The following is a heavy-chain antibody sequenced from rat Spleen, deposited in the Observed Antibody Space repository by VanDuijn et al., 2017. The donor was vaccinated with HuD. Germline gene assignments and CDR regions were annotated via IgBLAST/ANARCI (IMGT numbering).Heavy chain of an antibody. CDR1: GYSITSNY. CDR3: AREGGSYGVMDA. CDR2: ISYSGST. V-gene: IGHV3-1*01. D-gene: IGHD1-2*01. J-gene: IGHJ4*01. Sequence: EVQLQESGPGLVKPSQSLSLTCSVTGYSITSNYWGWIRKFPGNKMEWMGYISYSGSTSYNPSLKSRISITRNTSKNQFFLQLNSVTTEDTATYYCAREGGSYGVMDAWGQGASVTVSS.